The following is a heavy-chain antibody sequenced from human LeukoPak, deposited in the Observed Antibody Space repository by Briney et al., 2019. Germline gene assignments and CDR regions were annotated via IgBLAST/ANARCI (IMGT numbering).Heavy chain of an antibody. Sequence: ETLSLTCTVSGGSISSGGYYWSWVRQAPGKGLEWVSAISGSGGSTYYADSVKGRFTISRDNSKNTLYLQMNSLRAEDTAVYYCAKDLAALVLHIYFDYWGQGTLVTVSS. CDR1: GGSISSGGYY. CDR2: ISGSGGST. D-gene: IGHD2-21*01. CDR3: AKDLAALVLHIYFDY. J-gene: IGHJ4*02. V-gene: IGHV3-23*01.